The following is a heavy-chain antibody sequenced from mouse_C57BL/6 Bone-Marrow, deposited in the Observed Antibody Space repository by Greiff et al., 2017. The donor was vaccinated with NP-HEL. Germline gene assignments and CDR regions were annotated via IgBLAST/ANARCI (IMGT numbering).Heavy chain of an antibody. J-gene: IGHJ3*01. Sequence: QVQLQQPGAALVRPGTSVKLSCKASGYTFTSYWMHWVKQRPGQGLEWIGVIDPSDSYTNYNQKFKGKATLTVDTSSSTAYMQLSSLTSEDSAVYYCARGLTGTWNFAYWGQGTLVTVSA. D-gene: IGHD4-1*01. CDR2: IDPSDSYT. CDR3: ARGLTGTWNFAY. CDR1: GYTFTSYW. V-gene: IGHV1-59*01.